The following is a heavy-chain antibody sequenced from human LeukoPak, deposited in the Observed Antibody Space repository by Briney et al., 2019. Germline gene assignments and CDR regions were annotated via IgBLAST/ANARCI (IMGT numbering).Heavy chain of an antibody. D-gene: IGHD6-13*01. CDR3: AKILPPGGTGY. V-gene: IGHV3-23*01. CDR2: ISGVGGTT. CDR1: GFTVSNDV. Sequence: GGSLRLSCAASGFTVSNDVMRWVRQAPGKGLEWVSSISGVGGTTYYADSVKGRFAISRDNSKNTLYLQMNSLRADDTATYYCAKILPPGGTGYWGQGTLVTVSS. J-gene: IGHJ4*02.